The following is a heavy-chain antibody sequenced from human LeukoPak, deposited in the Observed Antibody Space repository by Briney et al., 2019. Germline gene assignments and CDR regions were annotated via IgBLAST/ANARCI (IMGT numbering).Heavy chain of an antibody. CDR3: ARHITMVRGVLDY. CDR1: GFTFSSYW. CDR2: IKQDGSEK. Sequence: GGSLRLSCAASGFTFSSYWMSWVRQAPGKGLEWVASIKQDGSEKYYVDSVKGRFTISRDNAKNSLYLQMNSLRAEDTAVYYCARHITMVRGVLDYWGQGTLVTVSS. V-gene: IGHV3-7*01. J-gene: IGHJ4*02. D-gene: IGHD3-10*01.